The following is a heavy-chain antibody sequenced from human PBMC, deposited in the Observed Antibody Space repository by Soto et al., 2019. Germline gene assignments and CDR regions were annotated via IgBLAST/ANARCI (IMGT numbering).Heavy chain of an antibody. J-gene: IGHJ4*02. Sequence: PSETLSLTSAVYDGSFRGYYWSWIRQPPGKGLEWIGEINHSGSTNYNPSLKSRVTISVDTSKNQFSLKLSSVTAADTAVYYCARAAQPWLRNTQTLAYWGQGTLVTVSS. CDR1: DGSFRGYY. D-gene: IGHD5-12*01. CDR2: INHSGST. CDR3: ARAAQPWLRNTQTLAY. V-gene: IGHV4-34*01.